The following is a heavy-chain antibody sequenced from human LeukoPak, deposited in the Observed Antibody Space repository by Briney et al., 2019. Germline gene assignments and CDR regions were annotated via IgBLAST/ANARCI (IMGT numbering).Heavy chain of an antibody. Sequence: SVTVSCKASGGTFSSYAISWVRQAPGQGLEWMGGIIPILGTANYAQKFQGRVTMTTDTSTSTAYMELRSLRSDDTAVYYCARRQGTTLNFDYWGQGTLVTVSS. J-gene: IGHJ4*02. D-gene: IGHD1-1*01. V-gene: IGHV1-69*05. CDR1: GGTFSSYA. CDR3: ARRQGTTLNFDY. CDR2: IIPILGTA.